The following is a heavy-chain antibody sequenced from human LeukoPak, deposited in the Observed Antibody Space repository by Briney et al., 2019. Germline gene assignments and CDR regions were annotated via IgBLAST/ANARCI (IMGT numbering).Heavy chain of an antibody. CDR1: GYTFTGYY. J-gene: IGHJ4*02. D-gene: IGHD2-2*01. CDR2: INPNSGGT. CDR3: ARGGRYCSSTSCSPPRHY. V-gene: IGHV1-2*02. Sequence: GASVKVSRKASGYTFTGYYMHWVRQAPGQGLEWMGWINPNSGGTNYAQKFQGRVTMTRDTPISTAYMELSRLRSDDTAVYYCARGGRYCSSTSCSPPRHYWGQGTLVTVSS.